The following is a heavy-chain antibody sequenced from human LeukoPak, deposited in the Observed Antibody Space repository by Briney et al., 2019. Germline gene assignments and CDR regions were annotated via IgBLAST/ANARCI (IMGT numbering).Heavy chain of an antibody. Sequence: GGSLRLSCAASGFTLSSYAMSWVRQAPGKGLEWVSAISDSGNTYHADSGKGRVTISRDSSKNTLVLQMNRLRPEDAAVYYCAKAPVTTCRGAYCYPFGYWGQGTLVTVSS. CDR1: GFTLSSYA. D-gene: IGHD2-21*01. V-gene: IGHV3-23*01. CDR3: AKAPVTTCRGAYCYPFGY. J-gene: IGHJ4*02. CDR2: ISDSGNT.